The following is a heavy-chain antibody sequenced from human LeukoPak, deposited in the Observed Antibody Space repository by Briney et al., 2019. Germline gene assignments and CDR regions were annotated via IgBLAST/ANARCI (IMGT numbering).Heavy chain of an antibody. J-gene: IGHJ4*02. V-gene: IGHV3-53*01. CDR2: IYSGGST. Sequence: GGSLRLSCAASGFIVSDNYMSWVRQAPGQGLEWVSVIYSGGSTYYADSVQGRFTVSRDNSKNTVFLQLHSLRAEDTAVYYCARYHYDSSGYPYYFDYWGQGTLVTVSS. CDR1: GFIVSDNY. CDR3: ARYHYDSSGYPYYFDY. D-gene: IGHD3-22*01.